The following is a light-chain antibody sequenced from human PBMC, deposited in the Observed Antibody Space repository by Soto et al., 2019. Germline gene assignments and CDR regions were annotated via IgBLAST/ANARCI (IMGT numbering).Light chain of an antibody. Sequence: DIQMTQSPSSLSASVGDRVTITCRASQAINTYLAWFQQKPGTAPKSLIYDASSLQSGVPSKFSGSGSGTDFTLTISSLQPEDFATYYCQQYEDYPLTFGGGTKVEIK. CDR3: QQYEDYPLT. CDR2: DAS. V-gene: IGKV1-16*02. CDR1: QAINTY. J-gene: IGKJ4*01.